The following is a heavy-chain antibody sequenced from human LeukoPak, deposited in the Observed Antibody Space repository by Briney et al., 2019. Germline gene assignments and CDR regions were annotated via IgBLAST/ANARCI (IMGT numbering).Heavy chain of an antibody. CDR3: ARNPCSGGSCSSALDY. CDR1: GFTFSSYA. D-gene: IGHD2-15*01. V-gene: IGHV3-11*03. CDR2: ISSSRSYT. Sequence: PGGSLRLSCAASGFTFSSYAMSWVRQAPGKGLEWVSYISSSRSYTNFADSLKGRFTISRDNAKNSMFLKMNSLRAEDTAVYYCARNPCSGGSCSSALDYWGQGTLVTVSS. J-gene: IGHJ4*02.